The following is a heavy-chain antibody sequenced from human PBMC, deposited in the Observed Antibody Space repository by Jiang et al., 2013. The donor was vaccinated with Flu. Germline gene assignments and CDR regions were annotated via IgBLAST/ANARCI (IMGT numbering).Heavy chain of an antibody. J-gene: IGHJ6*02. Sequence: VQLVESGGGLVKPGGSLRLSCAASGFTFSSYSMNWVRQAPGKGLEWVSSISSSSSYIYYADSVKGRFTISRDNAKNSLYLQMNSLRAEDTAVYYCARELRHYDILTGYYYGMDVWGQGTTGHRLL. V-gene: IGHV3-21*01. CDR1: GFTFSSYS. CDR3: ARELRHYDILTGYYYGMDV. CDR2: ISSSSSYI. D-gene: IGHD3-9*01.